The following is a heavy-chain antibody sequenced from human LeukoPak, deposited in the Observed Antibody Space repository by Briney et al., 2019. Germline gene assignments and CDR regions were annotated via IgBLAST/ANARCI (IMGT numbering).Heavy chain of an antibody. CDR3: ARHYGSGCCSGGSCYSSFDY. Sequence: GESLKISCKGSGFSFSNYWIGWVRQMPGEGLEWMGIIYAGDSDTRYSPSFQGQVTISADKSISTAYLQWSSLKASDTAMYYCARHYGSGCCSGGSCYSSFDYWGQGTLVTVSS. J-gene: IGHJ4*02. CDR1: GFSFSNYW. CDR2: IYAGDSDT. D-gene: IGHD2-15*01. V-gene: IGHV5-51*01.